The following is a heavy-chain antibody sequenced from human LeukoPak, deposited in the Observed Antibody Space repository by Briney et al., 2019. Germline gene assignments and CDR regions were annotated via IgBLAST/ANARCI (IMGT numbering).Heavy chain of an antibody. CDR2: INPNSGGT. Sequence: GASVKVSCKSSGYTFTSYYMHWVRQAPGQGLEWMGWINPNSGGTNYAQKFQGRVTMTRDTSISTAYMELSRLRSDDTAVYYCARLQVEYDSSGYYFDYWGQGTLVTVSS. V-gene: IGHV1-2*02. CDR3: ARLQVEYDSSGYYFDY. J-gene: IGHJ4*02. CDR1: GYTFTSYY. D-gene: IGHD3-22*01.